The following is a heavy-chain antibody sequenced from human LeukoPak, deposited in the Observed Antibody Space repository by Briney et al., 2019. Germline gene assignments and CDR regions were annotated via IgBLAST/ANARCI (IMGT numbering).Heavy chain of an antibody. V-gene: IGHV1-18*04. CDR3: ARVFSDYGSGSNSWFDP. J-gene: IGHJ5*02. Sequence: ASVKVSCKASGYTFTSYGISWERQAPGQGLEWMGWISAYNGNTNYAQKLQGRVTMTTDTSTSTAYMELRSLRSDDTAVYYCARVFSDYGSGSNSWFDPWGQGTLVTVSS. D-gene: IGHD3-10*01. CDR2: ISAYNGNT. CDR1: GYTFTSYG.